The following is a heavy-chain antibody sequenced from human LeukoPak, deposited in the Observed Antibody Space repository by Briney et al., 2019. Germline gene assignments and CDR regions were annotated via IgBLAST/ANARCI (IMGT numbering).Heavy chain of an antibody. D-gene: IGHD2-2*03. CDR2: IYYSGST. CDR1: GGSISSYY. Sequence: SETLSLTCTVSGGSISSYYWSWIRQPPGKGLEWIGYIYYSGSTNYNPSLKSRVTISVDTSKNQFSLKLSSVTAADTAVYYCARGLDIVVVPAAIYYYYGMDVWGQGTTVTVSS. CDR3: ARGLDIVVVPAAIYYYYGMDV. V-gene: IGHV4-59*01. J-gene: IGHJ6*02.